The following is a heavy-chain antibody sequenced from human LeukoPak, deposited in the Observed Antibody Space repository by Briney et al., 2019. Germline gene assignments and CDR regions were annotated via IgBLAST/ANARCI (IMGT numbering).Heavy chain of an antibody. J-gene: IGHJ4*02. CDR1: GFTFSSYG. V-gene: IGHV3-30*03. Sequence: GGSLRLSCAASGFTFSSYGMHWVRQAPGKGLEWVAVISYDGSNKYYADSVKGRFTISRDNSKNTLYLQMNSLRAEDTAVYYCARDSRLSGRYGEVDYWGQGTLVTVSS. CDR2: ISYDGSNK. CDR3: ARDSRLSGRYGEVDY. D-gene: IGHD4-17*01.